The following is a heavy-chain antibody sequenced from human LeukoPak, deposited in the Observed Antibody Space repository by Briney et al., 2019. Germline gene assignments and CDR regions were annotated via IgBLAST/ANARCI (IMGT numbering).Heavy chain of an antibody. V-gene: IGHV3-9*01. D-gene: IGHD6-19*01. Sequence: PGGSLRLSCAASGFTFDDYAMHWVRQAPGKGLEWVSGISWNSGSIGYADSVKGRFTISRDNAKNSLYLQMNSLRAEDTALYYCAKDTRAVAGGAFDIWGQGTMVTVSS. CDR3: AKDTRAVAGGAFDI. J-gene: IGHJ3*02. CDR1: GFTFDDYA. CDR2: ISWNSGSI.